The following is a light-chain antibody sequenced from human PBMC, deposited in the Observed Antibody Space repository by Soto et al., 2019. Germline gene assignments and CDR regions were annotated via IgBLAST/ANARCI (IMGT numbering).Light chain of an antibody. CDR1: QGIRND. Sequence: ALQMTQSPSSLSASVGDRVTITCRASQGIRNDLGWFQQKPGKAPKLLIYAASSLQSGVPSRFSGSGSGTEFTLTISSLQPEDFATYYCLQDYNYPPWTFGQGTKVEIK. CDR2: AAS. CDR3: LQDYNYPPWT. J-gene: IGKJ1*01. V-gene: IGKV1-6*01.